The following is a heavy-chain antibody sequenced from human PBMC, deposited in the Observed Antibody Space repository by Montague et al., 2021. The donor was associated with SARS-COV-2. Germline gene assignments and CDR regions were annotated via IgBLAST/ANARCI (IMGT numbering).Heavy chain of an antibody. D-gene: IGHD3-10*01. CDR3: ARGGSGRDYFDY. V-gene: IGHV4-59*01. J-gene: IGHJ4*02. CDR1: GASISAYY. CDR2: IYHTGDT. Sequence: SETLSLTCTVSGASISAYYWSWIRQSPGRGLEWIGYIYHTGDTDYNPSLKSRLTMSADTSKNQFSLRLNCVTPADTAIYYCARGGSGRDYFDYWGQGTLVTVSS.